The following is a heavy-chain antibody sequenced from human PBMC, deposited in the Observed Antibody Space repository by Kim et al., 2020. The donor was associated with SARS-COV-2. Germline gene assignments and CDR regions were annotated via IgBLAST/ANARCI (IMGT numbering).Heavy chain of an antibody. Sequence: SETLSLTCTVSGGSISSYYWSWIRQPPGKGLEWIGYIYYSGSTNYNPSLKSRVTISVDTTKNQFSLKLSSVTAADTAVYYCARWVYYGMDVWGQGTTVTVSS. CDR2: IYYSGST. CDR3: ARWVYYGMDV. V-gene: IGHV4-59*01. J-gene: IGHJ6*02. CDR1: GGSISSYY.